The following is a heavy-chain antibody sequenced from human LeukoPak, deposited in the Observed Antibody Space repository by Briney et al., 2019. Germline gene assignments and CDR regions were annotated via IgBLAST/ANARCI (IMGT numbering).Heavy chain of an antibody. CDR2: IYYSGST. D-gene: IGHD3-3*01. V-gene: IGHV4-59*08. J-gene: IGHJ4*02. CDR3: ARLHYDFWSGYPEYYFDY. CDR1: GGSISSYY. Sequence: SETLSLTCTVSGGSISSYYWSWIRQPPGKGLEWIGYIYYSGSTNYNPSLKSRVTISVDTSKNQFSLKLSSVTAADTAVYYCARLHYDFWSGYPEYYFDYWAREPWSPSPQ.